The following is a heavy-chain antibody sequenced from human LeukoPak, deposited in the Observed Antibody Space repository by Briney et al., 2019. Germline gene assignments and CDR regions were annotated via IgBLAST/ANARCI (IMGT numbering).Heavy chain of an antibody. Sequence: GGSLRLSCASSGFIFSSYAMNWVRQAPGKGLEGVSSSSGSGSYIHYADSMKGRFTISRDNAKKSVYLHMSRLRAEDTAVYYCARGLGSGDYVANAFDFWGRGTTVSVS. J-gene: IGHJ3*01. CDR1: GFIFSSYA. CDR2: SSGSGSYI. D-gene: IGHD4-17*01. CDR3: ARGLGSGDYVANAFDF. V-gene: IGHV3-21*01.